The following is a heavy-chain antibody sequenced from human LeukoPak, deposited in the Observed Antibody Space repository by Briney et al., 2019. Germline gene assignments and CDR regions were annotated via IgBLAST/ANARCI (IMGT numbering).Heavy chain of an antibody. CDR3: AKFEGALLGNYYMDV. J-gene: IGHJ6*03. V-gene: IGHV3-23*01. CDR1: GFPFSDFA. Sequence: GGPLSLSCAVSGFPFSDFAMSWVRQAPGKGLEWVSIINGGGDNTYFADSVKGRFTISRDNSKNTLFLQMVSLRAEDTAVYYCAKFEGALLGNYYMDVWGKGTTVTVSS. CDR2: INGGGDNT.